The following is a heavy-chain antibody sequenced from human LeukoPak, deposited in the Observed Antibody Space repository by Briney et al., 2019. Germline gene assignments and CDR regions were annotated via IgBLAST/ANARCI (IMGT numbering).Heavy chain of an antibody. CDR2: ISSSSSYI. CDR1: GFTFSSYG. D-gene: IGHD3-3*01. V-gene: IGHV3-21*01. CDR3: ARNQGPITIFGVVIPLFDY. J-gene: IGHJ4*02. Sequence: GGSLRLSCAASGFTFSSYGMNWVRQAPGKGLEWVSSISSSSSYIYYADSVKGRFTISRDNAKNSLYLQMNSLRAEDTAVYYCARNQGPITIFGVVIPLFDYWGQGTLVTVSS.